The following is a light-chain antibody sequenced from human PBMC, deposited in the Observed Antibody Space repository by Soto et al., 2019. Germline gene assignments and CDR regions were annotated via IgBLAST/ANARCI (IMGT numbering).Light chain of an antibody. J-gene: IGLJ1*01. CDR3: SSHGGANNLYV. CDR2: EVS. V-gene: IGLV2-8*01. CDR1: NSDIGAYDY. Sequence: QSALTQPPSASGSPGQSVTISCTGTNSDIGAYDYVSWYQQHPGKVPKLMIYEVSKRPSGVPDRFSASKSGNTASLTVSGLQAEDEADYYCSSHGGANNLYVFGTGTKVTV.